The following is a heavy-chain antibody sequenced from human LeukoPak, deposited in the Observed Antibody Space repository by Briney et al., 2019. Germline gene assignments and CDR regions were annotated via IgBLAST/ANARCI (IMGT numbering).Heavy chain of an antibody. J-gene: IGHJ6*02. CDR1: GGSISSGGYY. CDR2: IYYSGST. V-gene: IGHV4-61*08. Sequence: SQTLSLTCTVSGGSISSGGYYWSWIRQPPGKGLQWIGCIYYSGSTKYNPSLKSRVPISVDTSKNQFSLKLSSVTAADTAVYYCARFTGESHYYYYGMDVWGQGTTVTVSS. CDR3: ARFTGESHYYYYGMDV. D-gene: IGHD3-10*01.